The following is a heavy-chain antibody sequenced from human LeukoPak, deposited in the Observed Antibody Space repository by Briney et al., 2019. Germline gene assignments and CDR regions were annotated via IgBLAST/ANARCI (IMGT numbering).Heavy chain of an antibody. V-gene: IGHV4-39*02. CDR2: IYYSGST. CDR3: ARDLDSSGWPFYFDY. CDR1: GGSISSSSYY. J-gene: IGHJ4*02. Sequence: PSETLSLTCTVSGGSISSSSYYWGWIRQPPGKGLEWIGSIYYSGSTYYNPSLKSRVTISVDTSKNQFSLKLSSVTAADTAVYYCARDLDSSGWPFYFDYWGQGTLVTVSP. D-gene: IGHD6-19*01.